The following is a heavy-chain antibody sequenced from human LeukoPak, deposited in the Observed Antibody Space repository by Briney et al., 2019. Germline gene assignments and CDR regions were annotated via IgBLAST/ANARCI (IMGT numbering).Heavy chain of an antibody. D-gene: IGHD3-22*01. CDR1: GFTFSSYG. CDR3: RYYYDSSGYSQIDY. V-gene: IGHV3-23*01. J-gene: IGHJ4*02. CDR2: ISGSGGST. Sequence: PGGTLRLSCAASGFTFSSYGMSWVRQAPGKGLEWVSAISGSGGSTYYADSVKGRFTISRDNSKNTLYLQMNSLRAEDTAVYYCRYYYDSSGYSQIDYWGQGTLVTVSS.